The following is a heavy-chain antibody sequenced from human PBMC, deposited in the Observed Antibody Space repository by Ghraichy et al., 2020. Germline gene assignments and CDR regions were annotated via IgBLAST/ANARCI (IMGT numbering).Heavy chain of an antibody. CDR3: ARIAPAATRVDY. V-gene: IGHV2-70*04. D-gene: IGHD2-15*01. CDR1: GFSLSTSGMR. Sequence: SGPTLVKPTQTLTLTCTFSGFSLSTSGMRVTWIRQPPGKALEWLARIDWDDDKFYSTSLKTRLTISKDTSKNQVVLTMTNMDPVDTATYYCARIAPAATRVDYWGQGTLVIVSS. J-gene: IGHJ4*02. CDR2: IDWDDDK.